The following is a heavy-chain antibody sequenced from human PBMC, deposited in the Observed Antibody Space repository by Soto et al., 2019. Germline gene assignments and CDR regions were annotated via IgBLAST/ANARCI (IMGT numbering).Heavy chain of an antibody. CDR2: ISSSSSYT. Sequence: SLRLSCAASGFTFSDYYMSWIRQAPGKGLEWVSYISSSSSYTNYADSVKGRFTISRDNAKNSLYLQMNSLRAEDTAVYYCARPSSGYYLNPFDYWGQGTLVTVSS. D-gene: IGHD3-22*01. CDR3: ARPSSGYYLNPFDY. J-gene: IGHJ4*02. V-gene: IGHV3-11*06. CDR1: GFTFSDYY.